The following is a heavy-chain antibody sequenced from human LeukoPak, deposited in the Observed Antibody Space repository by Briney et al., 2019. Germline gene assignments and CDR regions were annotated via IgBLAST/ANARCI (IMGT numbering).Heavy chain of an antibody. V-gene: IGHV4-59*12. CDR1: GGSISNYY. Sequence: SETLSLTCTVSGGSISNYYWNWIRQPPGKGLEWIGYIYYSGTTNYNPSLKSRVTISVDTSKNQFSLKLSSVTAADTAVYYCARDLYSSSPTTPKIEPVDYWGQGTLVSVPS. CDR3: ARDLYSSSPTTPKIEPVDY. D-gene: IGHD6-13*01. CDR2: IYYSGTT. J-gene: IGHJ4*02.